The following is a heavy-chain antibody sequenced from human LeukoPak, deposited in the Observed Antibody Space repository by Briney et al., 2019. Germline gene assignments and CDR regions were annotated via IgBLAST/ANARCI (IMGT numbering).Heavy chain of an antibody. D-gene: IGHD3-3*01. J-gene: IGHJ4*02. CDR2: IKQDGSEK. Sequence: PGGSLRLSCAASGFTFSSYWMSWVRQAPGKGLEWLANIKQDGSEKYYVDSVKGRFTISRDNAKNSLYLQMNSLRAEDTAVYYCARVLGEYYDFWSGYRQEGSFDYWGQGTLVTVSS. CDR3: ARVLGEYYDFWSGYRQEGSFDY. V-gene: IGHV3-7*01. CDR1: GFTFSSYW.